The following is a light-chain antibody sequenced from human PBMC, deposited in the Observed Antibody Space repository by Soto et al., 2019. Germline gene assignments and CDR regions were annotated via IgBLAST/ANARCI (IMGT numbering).Light chain of an antibody. CDR3: QPYNNWPLT. CDR1: QSVRSN. J-gene: IGKJ4*01. CDR2: AVS. Sequence: IVMTQSPATLSVSPGERATLSCRASQSVRSNLAWYQQKPGQAPRLLIFAVSTRATGIPARFSGSGSGTDFTLTISSLQSEDFAVYYCQPYNNWPLTFGGGTKVEIK. V-gene: IGKV3-15*01.